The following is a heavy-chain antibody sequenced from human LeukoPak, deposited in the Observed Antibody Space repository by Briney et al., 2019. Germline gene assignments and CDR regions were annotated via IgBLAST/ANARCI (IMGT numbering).Heavy chain of an antibody. V-gene: IGHV4-31*03. Sequence: SETLSLTCTVSGGSISSGGYYWRWIRQHPGKGLEWIGYIYYSGSTYYNPSLKSRFTISVDTSKNQFSLKLSSVTAADTAVYYCARVTSGRYYYYYGMDVWGQGTTVTVSS. J-gene: IGHJ6*02. CDR2: IYYSGST. D-gene: IGHD3-16*01. CDR3: ARVTSGRYYYYYGMDV. CDR1: GGSISSGGYY.